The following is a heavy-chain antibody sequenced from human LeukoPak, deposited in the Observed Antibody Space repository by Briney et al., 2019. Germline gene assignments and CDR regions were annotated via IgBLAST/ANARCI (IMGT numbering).Heavy chain of an antibody. CDR3: ARLVGGSDY. J-gene: IGHJ4*02. CDR1: GYSFSGSY. CDR2: IDPNNGVT. V-gene: IGHV1-2*02. D-gene: IGHD6-25*01. Sequence: GASVKVSCKASGYSFSGSYLHWVRQAPGQKLEWMGWIDPNNGVTKYAQKFQDRVTMTRDTAISTAYMELRRLRSDDTAVFYCARLVGGSDYWGQGTLVTVS.